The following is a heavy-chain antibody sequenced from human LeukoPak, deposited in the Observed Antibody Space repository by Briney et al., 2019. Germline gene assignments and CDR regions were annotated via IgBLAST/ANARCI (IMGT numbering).Heavy chain of an antibody. CDR3: ARVALNYDFWSGYSGDGAFDI. V-gene: IGHV7-4-1*02. Sequence: ASVKVSCKASGGTFSSYAMNWVRQAPGQGLEWMGWINTNTGNPMFAQGLTGRFVFSLDTSVSTAYLQISSLKAEDTAVYYCARVALNYDFWSGYSGDGAFDIWGQGTMVTVSS. D-gene: IGHD3-3*01. CDR2: INTNTGNP. J-gene: IGHJ3*02. CDR1: GGTFSSYA.